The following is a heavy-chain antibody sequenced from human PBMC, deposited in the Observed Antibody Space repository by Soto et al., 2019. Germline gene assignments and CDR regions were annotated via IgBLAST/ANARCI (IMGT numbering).Heavy chain of an antibody. D-gene: IGHD4-17*01. CDR1: GGSFSGYY. J-gene: IGHJ4*02. CDR3: ARGRAAVTTGFDY. CDR2: INHSGST. Sequence: ETLSLTCAVYGGSFSGYYWSWIRQPPGKGLEWIGEINHSGSTNYNPSLKSRVTISVDTSKNQFSLKLSSVTAADTAVYYCARGRAAVTTGFDYWGQGTLVTVSS. V-gene: IGHV4-34*01.